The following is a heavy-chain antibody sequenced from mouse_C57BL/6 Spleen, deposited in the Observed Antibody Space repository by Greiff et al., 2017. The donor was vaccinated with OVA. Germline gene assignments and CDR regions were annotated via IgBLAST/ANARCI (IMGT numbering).Heavy chain of an antibody. J-gene: IGHJ2*01. D-gene: IGHD2-4*01. Sequence: VQLQQPGAELVRPGSSVKLSCKASGYTFTSYWMHWVKQRPIQGLEWIGNIDPSDSETHYNQKFKDKATLTVDKSSSTAYMQLSSLTSEDSAVYYCALYDYDGGGVFDYWGQGTTLTVSS. CDR3: ALYDYDGGGVFDY. CDR1: GYTFTSYW. V-gene: IGHV1-52*01. CDR2: IDPSDSET.